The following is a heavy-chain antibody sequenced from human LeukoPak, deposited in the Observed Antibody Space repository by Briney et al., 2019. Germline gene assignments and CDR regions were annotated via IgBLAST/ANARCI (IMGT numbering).Heavy chain of an antibody. CDR3: ARGMEYSYGPPLPLDY. J-gene: IGHJ4*02. D-gene: IGHD5-18*01. CDR1: GFTFSSYW. V-gene: IGHV3-74*01. Sequence: GGSLRLSCAASGFTFSSYWMHWVRQAPGKGLVWVSRINSDGSSTSYADSVKGRFTISRDNAKNTLYLQMNSLRAEDTAVYYCARGMEYSYGPPLPLDYWGQGTLVTVSS. CDR2: INSDGSST.